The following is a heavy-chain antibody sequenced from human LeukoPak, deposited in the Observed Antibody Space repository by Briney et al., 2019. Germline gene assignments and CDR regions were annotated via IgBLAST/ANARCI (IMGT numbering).Heavy chain of an antibody. J-gene: IGHJ6*02. D-gene: IGHD3-10*01. V-gene: IGHV4-38-2*02. Sequence: SETLSLTCTVSGYSISSGYYWGWIRQPPGKGLEWIGYIYYSGSTNYNPSLKSRVTISVDTSKNQFSLKLSSVTAADTAVYYCARDYPPPSGHYYYGMDVWGQGTTVTVSS. CDR1: GYSISSGYY. CDR2: IYYSGST. CDR3: ARDYPPPSGHYYYGMDV.